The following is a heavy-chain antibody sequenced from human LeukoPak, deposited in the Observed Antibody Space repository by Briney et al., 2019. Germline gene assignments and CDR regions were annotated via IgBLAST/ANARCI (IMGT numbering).Heavy chain of an antibody. CDR2: IYYSGST. CDR1: GGSISSSSYY. Sequence: SETLSLTCTVSGGSISSSSYYWGWIRQPPGKGLEWIGSIYYSGSTYYNPSLKSRVTISVDTSKNQFSLKLSSVAAADTAVYYCARHVGTSCYLSCLDWFDPWGQGTLVTVSS. V-gene: IGHV4-39*01. CDR3: ARHVGTSCYLSCLDWFDP. J-gene: IGHJ5*02. D-gene: IGHD2-2*01.